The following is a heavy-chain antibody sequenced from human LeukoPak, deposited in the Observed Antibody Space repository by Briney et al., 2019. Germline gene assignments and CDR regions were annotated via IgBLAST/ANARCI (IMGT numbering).Heavy chain of an antibody. D-gene: IGHD3-16*01. V-gene: IGHV3-23*01. J-gene: IGHJ6*02. CDR1: GFTFSSYA. CDR3: ARPNKLGVYYGMDV. Sequence: GGSLRLSCAASGFTFSSYAMSWVRQAPGKGLEWVSAISGSGGTTIYYADSVKGRFTISRDNAKNSLYLQMNSLRAEDTAVYYCARPNKLGVYYGMDVWGQGTSVTVSS. CDR2: ISGSGGTTI.